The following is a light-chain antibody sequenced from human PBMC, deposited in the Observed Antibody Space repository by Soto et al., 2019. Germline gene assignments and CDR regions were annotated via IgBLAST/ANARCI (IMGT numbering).Light chain of an antibody. CDR2: KAS. Sequence: DIQMTQSPSTLSASVGDRVTITCRASQSISTWLAWYQQKPGKAPKLLIYKASSLDSGVPSRFSGSGSGTEFTLTINSLQPDDFATYYCQQYNTYPLTFGGGTTVEIK. CDR3: QQYNTYPLT. V-gene: IGKV1-5*03. J-gene: IGKJ4*01. CDR1: QSISTW.